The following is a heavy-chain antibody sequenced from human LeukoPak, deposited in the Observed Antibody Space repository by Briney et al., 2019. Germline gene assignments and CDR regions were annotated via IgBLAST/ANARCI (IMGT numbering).Heavy chain of an antibody. CDR3: ARGMRGTIFGAGNDMDV. J-gene: IGHJ6*03. CDR1: GYTFTGYY. D-gene: IGHD3-3*01. V-gene: IGHV1-2*02. Sequence: ASVKVSCKASGYTFTGYYMHWVRQAPGQGLEWMGWINPNSGGTNYAQKFQGRVTMTRDTSISTAYMELSRLRSDDTAVYYCARGMRGTIFGAGNDMDVWGKGTTVTVSS. CDR2: INPNSGGT.